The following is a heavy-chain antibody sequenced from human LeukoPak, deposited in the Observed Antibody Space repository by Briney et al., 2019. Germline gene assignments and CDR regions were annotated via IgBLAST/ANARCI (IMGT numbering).Heavy chain of an antibody. CDR2: ISYDGSNK. CDR1: GFTFSNYA. V-gene: IGHV3-30-3*01. D-gene: IGHD6-13*01. J-gene: IGHJ1*01. Sequence: GGSLRLSCAASGFTFSNYAMHWVRQAPGKGLEWVAVISYDGSNKYYADSVKGRFTISRENSKNTLYVQMNSLRGEDTAVYYCARAEYSSSWFGFFQYWARAPWSPSPQ. CDR3: ARAEYSSSWFGFFQY.